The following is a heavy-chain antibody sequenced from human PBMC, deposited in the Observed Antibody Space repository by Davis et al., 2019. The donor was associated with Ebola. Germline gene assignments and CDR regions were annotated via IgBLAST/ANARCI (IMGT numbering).Heavy chain of an antibody. CDR2: ISSSGSTI. Sequence: GESLKISCAASGFTFSSYEMNWVRQAPGKGLEWVSYISSSGSTIYYADSVKGRFTISRDNAKNSLYLQMNSLRAEDTAVYYCASLGYSSSWGLGYYYGMDVWGQGTTVTVSS. CDR3: ASLGYSSSWGLGYYYGMDV. J-gene: IGHJ6*02. D-gene: IGHD6-13*01. V-gene: IGHV3-48*03. CDR1: GFTFSSYE.